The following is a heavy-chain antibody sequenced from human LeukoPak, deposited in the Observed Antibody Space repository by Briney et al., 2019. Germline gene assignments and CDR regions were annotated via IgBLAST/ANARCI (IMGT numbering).Heavy chain of an antibody. CDR1: GFTFSSYW. J-gene: IGHJ4*02. V-gene: IGHV3-7*01. CDR2: IKQDGSEK. CDR3: ARDPYKGATTTSPIDY. Sequence: GGSPRLSCAASGFTFSSYWMSWVRQAPGKGLEWVANIKQDGSEKYYVDSVKGRFTISRDNAKNSLYLQMNSLRAEDTAVYYCARDPYKGATTTSPIDYWGQGTLVTVSS. D-gene: IGHD1-26*01.